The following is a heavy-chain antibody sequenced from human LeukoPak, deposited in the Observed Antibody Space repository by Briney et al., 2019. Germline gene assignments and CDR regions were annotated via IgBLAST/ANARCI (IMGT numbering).Heavy chain of an antibody. V-gene: IGHV1-2*06. Sequence: ALLKVSCKASGYTFTGYYMHWVRQAPGQGLEWMGRANPNSGGTNYAQKFQGRVNMTRDTSISTAYMELSRLRSDDTAVYYCFTFGGLIRGAFDIWGQGAMVTVSS. CDR2: ANPNSGGT. CDR3: FTFGGLIRGAFDI. J-gene: IGHJ3*02. D-gene: IGHD3-16*02. CDR1: GYTFTGYY.